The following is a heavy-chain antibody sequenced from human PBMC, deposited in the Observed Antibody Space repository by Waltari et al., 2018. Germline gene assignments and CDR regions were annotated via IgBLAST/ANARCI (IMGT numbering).Heavy chain of an antibody. CDR1: GYPISSGYY. D-gene: IGHD1-26*01. Sequence: QVQLQESGPGLGKPSETLSLTCAVSGYPISSGYYWGWIRQPPGKGLEWIGSSYHSVTTYCRPSRKSRVTISVDTSKTQFSLKVTSLTAADTAIYYCARGSFDSDSYFDVWGRGTLVTVSS. J-gene: IGHJ2*01. CDR2: SYHSVTT. CDR3: ARGSFDSDSYFDV. V-gene: IGHV4-38-2*01.